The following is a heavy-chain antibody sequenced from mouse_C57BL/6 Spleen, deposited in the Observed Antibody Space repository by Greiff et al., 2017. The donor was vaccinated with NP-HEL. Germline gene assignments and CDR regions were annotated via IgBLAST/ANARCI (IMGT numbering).Heavy chain of an antibody. J-gene: IGHJ4*01. V-gene: IGHV5-9-1*02. Sequence: EVKLVESGEGLVKPGGSLKLSCAASGFTFSSNAMSWVRQTPEKRLEWVAYISSGGDYIYYADTVKGRFTISRDNARNTLYLQMSSLKSEDTAMYYCTRDRGLRRGGYAMDYWGQGTSVTVSS. CDR1: GFTFSSNA. CDR3: TRDRGLRRGGYAMDY. CDR2: ISSGGDYI. D-gene: IGHD2-4*01.